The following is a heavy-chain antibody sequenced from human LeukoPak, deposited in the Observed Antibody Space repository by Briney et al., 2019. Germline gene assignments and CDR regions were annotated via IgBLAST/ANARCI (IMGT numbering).Heavy chain of an antibody. CDR3: ASSSSSWYEY. CDR1: GFTFDDYA. Sequence: PGGSLRLSCAASGFTFDDYAMHWVRQAPGKGLEWVSGISWNSGSIGYADSVKGRFTISRDNAKNSLYLQMNSLRAEDTAVYYCASSSSSWYEYWGQGTLVTVSS. J-gene: IGHJ4*02. V-gene: IGHV3-9*01. CDR2: ISWNSGSI. D-gene: IGHD6-13*01.